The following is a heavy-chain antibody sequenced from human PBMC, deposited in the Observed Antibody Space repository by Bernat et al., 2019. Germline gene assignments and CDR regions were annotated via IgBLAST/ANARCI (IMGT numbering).Heavy chain of an antibody. J-gene: IGHJ6*02. CDR3: TGGPSAYGMDV. D-gene: IGHD1-26*01. Sequence: EVQLVESGGGLLQPGGSLKLSCAASGFTFSGSTIHWVRQASGKGLGGVGRIRSKGKSYATEYVASVKGRFIISRDDSKNTAYLQMNSLKTEDTAVYYCTGGPSAYGMDVWGQGTTVTVSS. CDR2: IRSKGKSYAT. CDR1: GFTFSGST. V-gene: IGHV3-73*01.